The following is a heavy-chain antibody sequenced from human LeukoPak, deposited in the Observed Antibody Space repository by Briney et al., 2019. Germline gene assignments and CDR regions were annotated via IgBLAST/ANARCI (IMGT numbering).Heavy chain of an antibody. D-gene: IGHD4-17*01. J-gene: IGHJ4*02. CDR2: IYYSGST. CDR1: GGSISSSSYY. Sequence: SETLSLTCTVSGGSISSSSYYWGWVRQPPGKGLEWIGSIYYSGSTYYNPSLKSRVTISVDTCKNQFSLKLSSVSAADTAVYYCAKSPTVTTVGTYFDYWGQGTLVTVSS. CDR3: AKSPTVTTVGTYFDY. V-gene: IGHV4-39*01.